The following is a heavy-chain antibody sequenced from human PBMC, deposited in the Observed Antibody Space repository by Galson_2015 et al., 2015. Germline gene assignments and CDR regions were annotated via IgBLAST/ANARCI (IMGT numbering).Heavy chain of an antibody. CDR1: GFTFSAYA. CDR3: ARDPQDNSGWSCYFDY. D-gene: IGHD6-19*01. V-gene: IGHV3-30-3*01. Sequence: SLRLSCAASGFTFSAYAMHWVRQAPGKGLEWVAVISYDGSKKYYADSVKGRFTISRDNSKNTLYLQMNSLRAEDTAVYYCARDPQDNSGWSCYFDYWGRELWSPSPQ. CDR2: ISYDGSKK. J-gene: IGHJ4*02.